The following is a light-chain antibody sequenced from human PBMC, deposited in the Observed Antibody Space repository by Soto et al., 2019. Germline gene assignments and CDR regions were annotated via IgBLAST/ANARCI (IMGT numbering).Light chain of an antibody. Sequence: AIRMTQSPSPLSASTGDRVTITCRASQGISSYLAWYQQKPGKAPKLLIYAASTLQSGVPSRFSGSGSGTDFTLTISCLQSEDFATYYCQQYYSYSVTFGQGTKV. V-gene: IGKV1-8*01. CDR2: AAS. CDR1: QGISSY. CDR3: QQYYSYSVT. J-gene: IGKJ1*01.